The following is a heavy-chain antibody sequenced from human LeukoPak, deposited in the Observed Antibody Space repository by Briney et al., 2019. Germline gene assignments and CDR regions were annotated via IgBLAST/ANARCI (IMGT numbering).Heavy chain of an antibody. J-gene: IGHJ4*02. CDR3: ARLPRDEGVYLGDY. CDR2: INPISGSK. V-gene: IGHV1-2*02. Sequence: ASVKVSCKASGYTFNGYYMHWVRQAPGQGLEWMGWINPISGSKTSAQKFQGRVTMTRDTSISTAFMELNRLTSDDTAVYYCARLPRDEGVYLGDYWGQGTLVTVSS. D-gene: IGHD5/OR15-5a*01. CDR1: GYTFNGYY.